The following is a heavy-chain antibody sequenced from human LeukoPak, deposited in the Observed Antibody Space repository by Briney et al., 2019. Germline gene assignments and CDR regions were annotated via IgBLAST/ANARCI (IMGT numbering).Heavy chain of an antibody. CDR2: IYYSGST. D-gene: IGHD3-10*01. CDR1: GGSFSGYY. V-gene: IGHV4-59*01. J-gene: IGHJ4*02. Sequence: SETLSLTCAVYGGSFSGYYWSWVRQPPGKGLEWIGYIYYSGSTNYNPSLKSRVTISVDTSKNQFSLKLSSVTAADTAVYYCARERAFGEFDYWGQGTLVTVSS. CDR3: ARERAFGEFDY.